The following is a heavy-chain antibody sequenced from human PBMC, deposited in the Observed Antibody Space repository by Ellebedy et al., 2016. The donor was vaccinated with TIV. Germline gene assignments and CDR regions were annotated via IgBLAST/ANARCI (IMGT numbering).Heavy chain of an antibody. CDR3: ARGAHVTPAVPPRTSDYYYMDV. CDR1: GGSFSGYY. D-gene: IGHD2-2*01. V-gene: IGHV4-34*01. Sequence: SETLSLTXAVYGGSFSGYYWSWIRQPPGKGLEWIGEINHSGSTNYNPSLKSRVTISVDTSKNQFSLKLSSVTAADTAVYYCARGAHVTPAVPPRTSDYYYMDVWGKGTTVTVSS. CDR2: INHSGST. J-gene: IGHJ6*03.